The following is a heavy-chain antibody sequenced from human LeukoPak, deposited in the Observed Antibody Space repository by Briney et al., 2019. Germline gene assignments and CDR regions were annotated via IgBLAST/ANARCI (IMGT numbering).Heavy chain of an antibody. Sequence: SETLSLTCTVSGGSISSSSYYWGWIRQPPGKGLEWIGSIYYSGSTYYNPSLKSRVTISVDTSKNQFSLKLSSVTAADTAVYYCARPLRGSSWYGGFDPWGQGTLVTVSS. CDR3: ARPLRGSSWYGGFDP. CDR1: GGSISSSSYY. V-gene: IGHV4-39*01. CDR2: IYYSGST. J-gene: IGHJ5*02. D-gene: IGHD6-13*01.